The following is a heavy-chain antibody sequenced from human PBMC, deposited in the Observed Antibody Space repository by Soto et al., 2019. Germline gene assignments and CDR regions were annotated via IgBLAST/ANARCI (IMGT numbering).Heavy chain of an antibody. D-gene: IGHD6-19*01. J-gene: IGHJ5*02. V-gene: IGHV4-61*01. CDR2: IYYSGST. CDR1: GGSISSYYYY. Sequence: SETLSLTCTVSGGSISSYYYYWIWLRQPPGKGLEWIGYIYYSGSTNYNPSLKSRVTISVDTSKNQFSLKLSSVTAADTAVYYCASSYSSGWYWFDPWGQGTLVTVSS. CDR3: ASSYSSGWYWFDP.